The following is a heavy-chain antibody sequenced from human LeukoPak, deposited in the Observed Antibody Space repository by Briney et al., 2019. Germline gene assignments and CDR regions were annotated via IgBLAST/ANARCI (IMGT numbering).Heavy chain of an antibody. CDR3: ARSYESGGKLAHPDY. J-gene: IGHJ4*02. CDR1: GYTFTSYY. Sequence: ASVKVSCKASGYTFTSYYMHWVRQAPGQGLEWMGIINPSGGSTSNAHKFQGRVTMTRDTSTSTVYMELSNLRSEDTAVYYCARSYESGGKLAHPDYWGQGTLVTVSS. CDR2: INPSGGST. D-gene: IGHD3-22*01. V-gene: IGHV1-46*01.